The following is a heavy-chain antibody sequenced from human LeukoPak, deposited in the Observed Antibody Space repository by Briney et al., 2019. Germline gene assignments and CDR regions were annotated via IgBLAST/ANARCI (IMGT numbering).Heavy chain of an antibody. V-gene: IGHV3-23*01. CDR3: AKDRKPYYDFWSGYWGENDYFDY. Sequence: PGGSLRLSCAASGFIFSSYGMHWVRQAPRKGLEWVSAISGSGGSTYYADSVKGRFTISRDNSKNTLYLQMNSLRAEDTAVYYCAKDRKPYYDFWSGYWGENDYFDYWGQGTLVTVSS. J-gene: IGHJ4*02. CDR2: ISGSGGST. CDR1: GFIFSSYG. D-gene: IGHD3-3*01.